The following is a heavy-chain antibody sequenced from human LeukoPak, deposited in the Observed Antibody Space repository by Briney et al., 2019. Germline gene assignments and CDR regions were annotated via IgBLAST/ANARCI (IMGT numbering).Heavy chain of an antibody. J-gene: IGHJ4*02. CDR1: GFTFSHYW. V-gene: IGHV3-7*04. CDR2: IKQDGSEK. Sequence: GGSLRLPYAASGFTFSHYWMSWVRQAPGKGLEWVANIKQDGSEKYYVDSVKGRFTISRDNAKNSLYLQMNSLRAEDTAVYYCAWVSLFVVIPAELGYWGQGTLVTVSS. D-gene: IGHD2-2*01. CDR3: AWVSLFVVIPAELGY.